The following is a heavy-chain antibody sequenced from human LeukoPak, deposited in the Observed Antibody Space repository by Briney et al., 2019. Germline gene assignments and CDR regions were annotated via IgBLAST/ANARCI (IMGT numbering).Heavy chain of an antibody. CDR2: ISGSGGST. Sequence: TGGSLRLSCAASGFTFSSYAMSWVRQAPGKGLEWVSAISGSGGSTYYADSVKGRFTISRDNSKNTLYLQMNSLRAEDTAVYYCAKATYYYDSSGPKRPPTQYYFDYWGQGTLVTVSS. CDR1: GFTFSSYA. J-gene: IGHJ4*02. V-gene: IGHV3-23*01. D-gene: IGHD3-22*01. CDR3: AKATYYYDSSGPKRPPTQYYFDY.